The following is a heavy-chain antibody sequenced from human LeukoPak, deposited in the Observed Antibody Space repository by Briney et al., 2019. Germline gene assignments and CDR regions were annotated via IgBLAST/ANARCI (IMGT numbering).Heavy chain of an antibody. CDR3: ARETIFGVMDFQH. CDR1: GFTFSSYW. J-gene: IGHJ1*01. Sequence: GGSLRLSCAPSGFTFSSYWMSWVRQAPGKGLEWVANTNQDGSEKYYVDSVKGRFTISRDNSKNTLYLQMNSLRAEDTAVYYCARETIFGVMDFQHWGQGTLVTVSS. CDR2: TNQDGSEK. D-gene: IGHD3-3*01. V-gene: IGHV3-7*01.